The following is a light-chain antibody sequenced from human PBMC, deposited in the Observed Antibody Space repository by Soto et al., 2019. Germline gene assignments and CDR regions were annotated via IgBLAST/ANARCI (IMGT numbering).Light chain of an antibody. CDR1: QSISSSY. CDR2: GGS. J-gene: IGKJ1*01. V-gene: IGKV3-20*01. Sequence: EIVLTQSPGTLSLSPGERTTLSCRASQSISSSYLAWYQQKPGQAPRLLVYGGSSRATGIPDRFSGSGSGTDFTLTISRLEPEDFALYYCQQYSSTFWTLGQGTKVEIK. CDR3: QQYSSTFWT.